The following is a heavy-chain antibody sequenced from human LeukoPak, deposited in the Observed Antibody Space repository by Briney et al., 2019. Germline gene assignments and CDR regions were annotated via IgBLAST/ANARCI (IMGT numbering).Heavy chain of an antibody. CDR3: ARRFPAYCGGDCLSANWFDP. Sequence: GGSLRLSCAASGFTFSSYSMNWVRQAPGKGLEWVSSISSSSSYIYYADSVKGRFTISRDNAKNSLYLQMNSLRAEDTAVYYCARRFPAYCGGDCLSANWFDPWGQGTLVTVSS. D-gene: IGHD2-21*02. CDR1: GFTFSSYS. J-gene: IGHJ5*02. V-gene: IGHV3-21*01. CDR2: ISSSSSYI.